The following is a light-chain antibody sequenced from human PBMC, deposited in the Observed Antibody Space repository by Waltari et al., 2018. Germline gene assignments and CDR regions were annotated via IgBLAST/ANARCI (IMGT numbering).Light chain of an antibody. Sequence: EIVMTQSPATLSVSPGERATLSCRASQSVSSKLAWYQQKPGQAPRLLIYVASTRATGIPARFSGSGSGTEFTLTISSLQSEDFAVYYCHQYNNWPRTFGQGTKVEIK. CDR2: VAS. V-gene: IGKV3-15*01. CDR1: QSVSSK. J-gene: IGKJ1*01. CDR3: HQYNNWPRT.